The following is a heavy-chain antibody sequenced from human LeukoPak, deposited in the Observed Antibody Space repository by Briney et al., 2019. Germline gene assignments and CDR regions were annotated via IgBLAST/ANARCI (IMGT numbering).Heavy chain of an antibody. CDR2: ISYDGSNK. CDR1: GFTFSSYG. CDR3: AKAEPPGIAAAGHFYY. V-gene: IGHV3-30*18. Sequence: GGSLTLSCAASGFTFSSYGMHRVRQAPGKGLEWVAVISYDGSNKYYADSVKGRFTISRDNSKNTLYLQMNSLRAEDTAVYYCAKAEPPGIAAAGHFYYWGQGTLVTVSS. D-gene: IGHD6-13*01. J-gene: IGHJ4*02.